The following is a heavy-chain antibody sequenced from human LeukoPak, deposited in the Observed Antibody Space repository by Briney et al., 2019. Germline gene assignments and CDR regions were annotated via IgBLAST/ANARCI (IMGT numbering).Heavy chain of an antibody. D-gene: IGHD3-9*01. CDR1: GFTFSSDG. V-gene: IGHV3-23*01. CDR2: ISGNGDRT. J-gene: IGHJ4*02. CDR3: AKEAAPLRYFDWLYDY. Sequence: PGGTLRLSCAASGFTFSSDGMSWVRQAPGKGLEWVSSISGNGDRTYYPDSVKGRFTISRDTSKNTVNLKLNSLRAEDSAVYYCAKEAAPLRYFDWLYDYWGQGTLVTVSS.